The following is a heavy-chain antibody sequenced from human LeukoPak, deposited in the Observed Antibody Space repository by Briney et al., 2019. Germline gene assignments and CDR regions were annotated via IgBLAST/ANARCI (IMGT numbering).Heavy chain of an antibody. Sequence: ASVKVSCKASGYTFTGYYMHWVRQAPGQGLEWMGRINPNSGGTNYAQKFQGRVTMTRDTSIITAYMELSRLRSDDTAVYYCARELSDPYYYDSSGYGYWGQGTLVTVSS. D-gene: IGHD3-22*01. J-gene: IGHJ4*02. CDR1: GYTFTGYY. V-gene: IGHV1-2*06. CDR2: INPNSGGT. CDR3: ARELSDPYYYDSSGYGY.